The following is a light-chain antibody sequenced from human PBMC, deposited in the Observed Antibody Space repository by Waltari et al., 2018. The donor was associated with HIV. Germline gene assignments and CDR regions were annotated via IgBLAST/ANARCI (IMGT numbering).Light chain of an antibody. CDR1: SSDVGGYNY. J-gene: IGLJ3*02. CDR3: SSYTSSSTWV. CDR2: DVS. Sequence: QSALTQPASVSGSPAQSITISCTGTSSDVGGYNYVSWDQQHPGKAPKLMIYDVSTRPSGVSNRFSGSKSGNTASLTISGLQAEDEADYYCSSYTSSSTWVFGGGTKLTVL. V-gene: IGLV2-14*03.